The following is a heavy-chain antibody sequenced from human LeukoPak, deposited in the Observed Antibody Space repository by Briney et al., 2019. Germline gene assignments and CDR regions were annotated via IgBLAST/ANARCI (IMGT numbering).Heavy chain of an antibody. Sequence: GASVKVSCKASGYTFTSYGISWVRQAPGQGLEWMGWISAYNGNTNYAQKLQGRVTMTTDTSTSTAYMELRSLRSEDTAVYYCARVNTGSYYYYYMDVWGKGTTVTVSS. V-gene: IGHV1-18*01. J-gene: IGHJ6*03. D-gene: IGHD4-17*01. CDR3: ARVNTGSYYYYYMDV. CDR2: ISAYNGNT. CDR1: GYTFTSYG.